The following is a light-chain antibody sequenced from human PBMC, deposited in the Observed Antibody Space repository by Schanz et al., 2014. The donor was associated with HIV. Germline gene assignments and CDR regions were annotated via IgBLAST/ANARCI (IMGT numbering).Light chain of an antibody. V-gene: IGLV2-8*01. Sequence: QSALTQPPSASGSPGQSVTISCTGTSSDVGGYNYVSWYQQHPGKAPKLMIYEVSKRPSGVPDRFSGSKSGNTASLTVSGLQAEDEADYYCCSYAGSSTVVFGGGTKLTV. J-gene: IGLJ2*01. CDR3: CSYAGSSTVV. CDR2: EVS. CDR1: SSDVGGYNY.